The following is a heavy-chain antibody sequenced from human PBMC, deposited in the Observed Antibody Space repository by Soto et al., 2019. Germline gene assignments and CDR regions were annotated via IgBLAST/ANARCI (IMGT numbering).Heavy chain of an antibody. J-gene: IGHJ6*02. D-gene: IGHD6-19*01. Sequence: GESLKISCKGSGYSFTSYWIGWVRQMPGKGLEWMGIIYPGDSDTRYSPSFQGQVTISADKSISTAYLQWSSLKASDTAMYYCARHIIAVAGKGIYYYYGMDVWGQGTTVTVS. CDR3: ARHIIAVAGKGIYYYYGMDV. V-gene: IGHV5-51*01. CDR1: GYSFTSYW. CDR2: IYPGDSDT.